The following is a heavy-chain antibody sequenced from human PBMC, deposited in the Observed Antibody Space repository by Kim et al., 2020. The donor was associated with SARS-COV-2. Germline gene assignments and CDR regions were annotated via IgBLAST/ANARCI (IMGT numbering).Heavy chain of an antibody. J-gene: IGHJ6*02. V-gene: IGHV1-2*02. Sequence: ASVKVSCKASGYTFTGYYMHWVRQAPGQGLEWMGWINPNSGGTNYAQKFQGRVTMTRDTSISTAYMELSRLRSDDTAVYYFARDLIQWFGELLSSYGMDVWGQGTTVTVSS. CDR2: INPNSGGT. D-gene: IGHD3-10*01. CDR1: GYTFTGYY. CDR3: ARDLIQWFGELLSSYGMDV.